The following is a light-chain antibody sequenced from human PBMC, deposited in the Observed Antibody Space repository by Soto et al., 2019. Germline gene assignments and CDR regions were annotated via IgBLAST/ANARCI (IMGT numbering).Light chain of an antibody. V-gene: IGKV3-15*01. J-gene: IGKJ5*01. CDR1: QSVGTY. CDR3: QQYDNWPPIT. Sequence: EVVMTQSPATLSVSPGERATLSCRASQSVGTYLAWYQQKPGQAPRLLIYGTSTRATGVPARFSGSGSGTEFTLTISSLQSEDFAVYYRQQYDNWPPITFGQGTRLEI. CDR2: GTS.